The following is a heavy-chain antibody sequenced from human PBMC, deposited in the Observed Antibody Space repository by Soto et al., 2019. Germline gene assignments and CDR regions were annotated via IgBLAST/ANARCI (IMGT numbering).Heavy chain of an antibody. Sequence: QVQLQESGPGLVKPSETLSLTCTVSSDSISTEKWWSWVRQPPGKGLEWIGEIYHSGSSHYSPSPKSRVITSHDKSNTHFSLKLSPVNAAVTAVYYCAKGGRHCSDGVCYAFEVWGQGTMVAVSS. V-gene: IGHV4-4*02. D-gene: IGHD2-8*01. CDR2: IYHSGSS. J-gene: IGHJ3*01. CDR3: AKGGRHCSDGVCYAFEV. CDR1: SDSISTEKW.